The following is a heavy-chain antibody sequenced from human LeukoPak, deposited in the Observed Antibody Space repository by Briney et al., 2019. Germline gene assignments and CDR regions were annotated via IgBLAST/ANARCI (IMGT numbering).Heavy chain of an antibody. V-gene: IGHV3-23*01. D-gene: IGHD6-6*01. CDR2: ISGSGDNT. Sequence: GGSLRLSCAASGFTFSDYALTWVRQAPGKGLEWVSVISGSGDNTYYADSVKGRFTISRDNSKNMLYLQMNSLRAEDTAVYYCAKWKYSNSGIDDYWGQGTLVTVSS. CDR3: AKWKYSNSGIDDY. J-gene: IGHJ4*02. CDR1: GFTFSDYA.